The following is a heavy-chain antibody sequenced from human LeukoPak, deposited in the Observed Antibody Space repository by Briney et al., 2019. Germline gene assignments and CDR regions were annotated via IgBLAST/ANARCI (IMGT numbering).Heavy chain of an antibody. Sequence: SGTLSLTCAVSGGSISSSNWWSWVRQPPGKGLEWIGEIYHSGSTNYNPSLKSRVTISVDKSKNQFSLKLSSVTAADTAVYYCARGEVWSGYYSNFDYWGQGTLVTVSS. V-gene: IGHV4-4*02. CDR2: IYHSGST. D-gene: IGHD3-3*01. J-gene: IGHJ4*02. CDR1: GGSISSSNW. CDR3: ARGEVWSGYYSNFDY.